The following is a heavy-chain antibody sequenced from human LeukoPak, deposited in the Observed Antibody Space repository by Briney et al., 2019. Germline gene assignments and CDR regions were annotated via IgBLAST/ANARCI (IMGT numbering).Heavy chain of an antibody. CDR2: ISGSGGST. J-gene: IGHJ4*02. V-gene: IGHV3-23*01. D-gene: IGHD3-10*01. CDR3: AKGGYRYYYGSGSYYN. Sequence: GGSLRLSCAASGFTFSSYAMSWVRQAPGKGLEWVPAISGSGGSTYYADSVKGRFTISRDNSKNTLYLQMNSLRAEDTAVYYCAKGGYRYYYGSGSYYNWGQGTLVTVSS. CDR1: GFTFSSYA.